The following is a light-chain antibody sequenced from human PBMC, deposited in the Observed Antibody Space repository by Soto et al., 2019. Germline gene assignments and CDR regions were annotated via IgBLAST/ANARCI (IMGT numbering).Light chain of an antibody. V-gene: IGKV1-27*01. CDR2: AAS. CDR1: QGISNY. CDR3: QKYNSAPWT. Sequence: DIQMTQSPSSLSASVGDRVTITCRASQGISNYLAWYQQKPGTVPKLLISAASTLQTGVPSRFSGGGSGTDFTLTISSLQPEDVATYYCQKYNSAPWTFGQGTKWIS. J-gene: IGKJ1*01.